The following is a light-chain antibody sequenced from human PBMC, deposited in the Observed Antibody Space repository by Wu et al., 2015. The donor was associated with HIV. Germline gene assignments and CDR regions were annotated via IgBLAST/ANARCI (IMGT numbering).Light chain of an antibody. V-gene: IGKV3-20*01. CDR2: DAS. J-gene: IGKJ1*01. Sequence: EIVLTQSPGILSLSPGERATLSCRASQSVNNNYLAWYQQKSGQAPRLLIFDASSSATGIPDRFTGSGSGTDFTLTISRLEPEDFAVYYCQQYGTSPRTFGQGTKVELK. CDR3: QQYGTSPRT. CDR1: QSVNNNY.